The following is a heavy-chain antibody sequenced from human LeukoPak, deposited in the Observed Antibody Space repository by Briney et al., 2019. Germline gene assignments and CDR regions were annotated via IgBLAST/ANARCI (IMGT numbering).Heavy chain of an antibody. J-gene: IGHJ6*02. CDR1: GYTFTGYY. V-gene: IGHV1-2*02. CDR3: ARAPGGYSYGPMTYYYYDMDV. D-gene: IGHD5-18*01. CDR2: INPNSGGT. Sequence: ASVKVSCKASGYTFTGYYMHWVRQAPGQGLEWMGWINPNSGGTNYAQKFQGRVTMTRDTSISTAYMELSRLRSDDTAVYYCARAPGGYSYGPMTYYYYDMDVWGQGTTVTVSS.